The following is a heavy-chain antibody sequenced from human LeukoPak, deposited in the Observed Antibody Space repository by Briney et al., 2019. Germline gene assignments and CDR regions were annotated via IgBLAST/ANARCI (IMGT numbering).Heavy chain of an antibody. CDR3: ARDGHLRYYDWSPDPSAYGMDV. CDR2: ISAYNGNT. Sequence: ASVKVSCKASGYTFTSYGISWVRQAPGQGLEWMGWISAYNGNTNYAQKLQGRVTMTTDTSTSTAYMELRSLRSDDTAVYYCARDGHLRYYDWSPDPSAYGMDVWGQGTPVTVSS. CDR1: GYTFTSYG. V-gene: IGHV1-18*01. J-gene: IGHJ6*02. D-gene: IGHD3-9*01.